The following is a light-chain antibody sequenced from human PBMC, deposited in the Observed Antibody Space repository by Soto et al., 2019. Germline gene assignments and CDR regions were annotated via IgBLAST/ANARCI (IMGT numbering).Light chain of an antibody. CDR3: SSYTSTNPLV. CDR2: DVS. Sequence: QSALTQPASVSASPGQSITISCTGTSSDIGDYNYVSWYQQHPGRAPKLIIYDVSNRPSGVSSRFSGSKSGSTASLTISGLQAEDEADYYCSSYTSTNPLVFGGGTKLTVL. J-gene: IGLJ2*01. V-gene: IGLV2-14*01. CDR1: SSDIGDYNY.